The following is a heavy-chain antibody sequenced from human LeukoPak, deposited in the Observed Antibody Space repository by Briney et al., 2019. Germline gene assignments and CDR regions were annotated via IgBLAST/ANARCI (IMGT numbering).Heavy chain of an antibody. Sequence: GGSLRLSCAASGFTLRSHAMSWVRQAPGKGLGWVSGISGSGGSTYYVDSVKGRFTISRDNSKNTLYLQMNSLRADDTAVYYCAKQMSTVTFTPFDYWGQGTLVTVSS. CDR1: GFTLRSHA. V-gene: IGHV3-23*01. CDR3: AKQMSTVTFTPFDY. CDR2: ISGSGGST. D-gene: IGHD4-17*01. J-gene: IGHJ4*02.